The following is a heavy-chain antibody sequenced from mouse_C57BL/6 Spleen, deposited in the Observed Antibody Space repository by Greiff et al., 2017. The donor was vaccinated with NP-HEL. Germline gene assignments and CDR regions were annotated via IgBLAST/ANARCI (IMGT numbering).Heavy chain of an antibody. J-gene: IGHJ4*01. D-gene: IGHD2-2*01. V-gene: IGHV5-17*01. CDR2: ISSGSSTI. CDR3: ARRSSMVTGYYYAMDY. Sequence: EVQGVESGGGLVKPGGSLKLSCAASGFTFSDYGMHWVRQAPEKGLEWVAYISSGSSTIYYADTVKGRFTISRDNAKNTLFLQMTSLRSEDTAMYYCARRSSMVTGYYYAMDYWGQGTSVTVSS. CDR1: GFTFSDYG.